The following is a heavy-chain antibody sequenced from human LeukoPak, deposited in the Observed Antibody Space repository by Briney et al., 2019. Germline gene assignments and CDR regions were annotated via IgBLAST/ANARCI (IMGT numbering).Heavy chain of an antibody. J-gene: IGHJ4*02. V-gene: IGHV4-59*01. CDR1: GGSISSYY. Sequence: SETLSLTCTVSGGSISSYYWSWIRQPPGKGLEWIGYIYYSGSTNYNPSLKSRVTISVDTSKNQFSLKLSSVTAADTAVYHCARGSGSGYWGQGTLVTVSS. CDR3: ARGSGSGY. CDR2: IYYSGST. D-gene: IGHD3-10*01.